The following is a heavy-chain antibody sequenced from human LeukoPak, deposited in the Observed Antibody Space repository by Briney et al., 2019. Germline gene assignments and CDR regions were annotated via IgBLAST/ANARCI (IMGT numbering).Heavy chain of an antibody. CDR1: DFPFSSYW. D-gene: IGHD2/OR15-2a*01. CDR2: IRAEETRI. CDR3: SRDDVSPQAFDI. Sequence: GGSLRLSCAASDFPFSSYWMHWVRQAPGKGLDWVEQIRAEETRIDYGHYVKGRFASSRNNAKNMMFLQMNSLRPQNSAVYYFSRDDVSPQAFDIWGQGTMVTVSS. V-gene: IGHV3-74*01. J-gene: IGHJ3*02.